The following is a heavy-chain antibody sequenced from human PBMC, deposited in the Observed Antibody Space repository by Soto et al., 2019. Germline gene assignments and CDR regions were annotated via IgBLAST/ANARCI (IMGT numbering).Heavy chain of an antibody. CDR1: GGSISSGDYY. CDR3: ARAHPMGVTAARGYYYYGMDV. Sequence: PSETLSLTCTVSGGSISSGDYYWSWIRQPPGKGLEWIGYIYYSGSTYYKPSLKSRVTISVDTSKNQFSLKLSSVTAADTAVYYCARAHPMGVTAARGYYYYGMDVWGQGTTVTVSS. CDR2: IYYSGST. J-gene: IGHJ6*02. V-gene: IGHV4-30-4*01. D-gene: IGHD2-21*02.